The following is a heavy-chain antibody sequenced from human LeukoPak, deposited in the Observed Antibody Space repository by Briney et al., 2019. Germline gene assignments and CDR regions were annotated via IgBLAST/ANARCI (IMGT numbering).Heavy chain of an antibody. CDR3: AKELDTMFFDY. J-gene: IGHJ4*02. CDR1: GFNFDRYT. D-gene: IGHD3-10*02. CDR2: AGWAGGTT. V-gene: IGHV3-43*01. Sequence: GGSLRLSCATSGFNFDRYTIHWVRQAPGKGLEWVSLAGWAGGTTFYSDSVRGRFTISRDSGRKSVCLQMNSLTTDDTAFYFCAKELDTMFFDYWGQGALVTVSS.